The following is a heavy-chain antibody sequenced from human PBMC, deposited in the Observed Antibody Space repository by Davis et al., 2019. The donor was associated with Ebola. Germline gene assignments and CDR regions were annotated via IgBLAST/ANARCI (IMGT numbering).Heavy chain of an antibody. D-gene: IGHD3-10*01. J-gene: IGHJ6*02. CDR1: GGAFGSSA. CDR3: ARRLRQGVIPTYYYGMDV. CDR2: ISAYNGDT. Sequence: ASVQVSCKASGGAFGSSAISWVRQAPGQGLEWMGWISAYNGDTHYAQKFQGRVTMTTDTSTTTAYMELRSLRSDDTAVYYCARRLRQGVIPTYYYGMDVWGQGTTVTVSS. V-gene: IGHV1-18*01.